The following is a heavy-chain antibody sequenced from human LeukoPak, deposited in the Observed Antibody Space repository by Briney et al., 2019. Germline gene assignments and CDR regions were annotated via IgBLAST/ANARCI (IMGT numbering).Heavy chain of an antibody. CDR2: IKSKTDGGTT. D-gene: IGHD2-21*02. Sequence: PGGSLRLSCAASGFTFSNAWMSWVRQAPGKGLEWVGRIKSKTDGGTTDYAAPVKGRFTISRDDSKNTLYLQMNSLKTEDTAVYYCTTDLLVVVTATFDYWGQGTLVTVSS. J-gene: IGHJ4*02. CDR3: TTDLLVVVTATFDY. V-gene: IGHV3-15*01. CDR1: GFTFSNAW.